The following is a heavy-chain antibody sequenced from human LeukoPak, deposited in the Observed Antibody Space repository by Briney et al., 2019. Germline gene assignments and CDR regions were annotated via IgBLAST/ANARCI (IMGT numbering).Heavy chain of an antibody. V-gene: IGHV4-39*07. Sequence: SETLSLTCTVSGGSISSSSYYWGWIRQPPGKGLEWIGSIYYSGSTYYNPSLKSRVTISVDTSKNQFSLKLSSVTAADTAVYYYAIQMATDRLGAFDIWGQGTEVIVSS. CDR1: GGSISSSSYY. CDR2: IYYSGST. J-gene: IGHJ3*02. D-gene: IGHD5-24*01. CDR3: AIQMATDRLGAFDI.